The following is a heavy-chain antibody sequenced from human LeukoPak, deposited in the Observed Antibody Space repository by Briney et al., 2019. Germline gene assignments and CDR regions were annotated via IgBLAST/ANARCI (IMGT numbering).Heavy chain of an antibody. J-gene: IGHJ6*03. CDR1: GFTFSDYY. Sequence: GGSLRLSCAASGFTFSDYYMSWIRQAPGKGLEWVSYISSSGSTIYYADSVKGRFTISRDNAKNSLYLQMNSLRAEDTAVYYCARAASGTTGPYYYYHYMDVWGKGTTVTVSS. D-gene: IGHD1-1*01. V-gene: IGHV3-11*01. CDR3: ARAASGTTGPYYYYHYMDV. CDR2: ISSSGSTI.